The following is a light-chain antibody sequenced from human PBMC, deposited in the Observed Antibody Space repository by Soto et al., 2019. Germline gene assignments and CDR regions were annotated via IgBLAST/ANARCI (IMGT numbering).Light chain of an antibody. CDR2: AAS. Sequence: IQMTQSPASLSASVGDRGASTCRASQSISSYLHWYQQKPGKAPKLLISAASSLQSGVPSRFSGSGSGTDFTLTISSLQPEDFATYYCQQSYSTFGQGTRLEIK. CDR1: QSISSY. V-gene: IGKV1-39*01. CDR3: QQSYST. J-gene: IGKJ5*01.